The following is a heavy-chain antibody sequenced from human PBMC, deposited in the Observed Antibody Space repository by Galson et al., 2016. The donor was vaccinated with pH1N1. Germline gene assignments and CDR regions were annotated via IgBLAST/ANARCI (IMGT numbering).Heavy chain of an antibody. J-gene: IGHJ4*02. V-gene: IGHV2-5*01. CDR1: GFSLTDLGVG. CDR2: IYWNYDE. D-gene: IGHD5-12*01. CDR3: AHTPALFNSGLFREAYYFDY. Sequence: PALVKPTQTLTLTCTFSGFSLTDLGVGVGGIRQPPGKAPEWLALIYWNYDERYRPSLKSRLILTKDTSKNQVALTLTNMDPVDTATYYCAHTPALFNSGLFREAYYFDYWGQGTLVTVSS.